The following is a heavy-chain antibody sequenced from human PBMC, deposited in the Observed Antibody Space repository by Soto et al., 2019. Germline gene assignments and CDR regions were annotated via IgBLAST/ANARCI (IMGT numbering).Heavy chain of an antibody. Sequence: EVQLVESGGGLVQPGGSLILSCAASGFSFSLYWMHWVRQAPGKGLVWVSRIITDGSSTSYADSVKGRFTISKDNAKNTLYLPMNSLRAEDTAVYYLATGLSTRGYYMDAWGKGTTVTVSS. CDR2: IITDGSST. CDR1: GFSFSLYW. CDR3: ATGLSTRGYYMDA. D-gene: IGHD1-26*01. V-gene: IGHV3-74*01. J-gene: IGHJ6*03.